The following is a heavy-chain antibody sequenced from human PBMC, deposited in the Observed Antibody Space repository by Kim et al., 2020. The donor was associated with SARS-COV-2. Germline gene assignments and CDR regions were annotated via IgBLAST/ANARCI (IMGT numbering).Heavy chain of an antibody. D-gene: IGHD6-13*01. V-gene: IGHV4-34*01. CDR3: ASNTRWSIAAAGT. Sequence: YTTSLKIRVTISVDTSKNPFSLKLSSVTAADTAVYYCASNTRWSIAAAGTWGQGTLVTVSS. J-gene: IGHJ4*02.